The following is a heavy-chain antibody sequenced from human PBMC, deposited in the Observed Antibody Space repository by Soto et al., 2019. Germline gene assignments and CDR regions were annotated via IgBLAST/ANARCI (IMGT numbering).Heavy chain of an antibody. J-gene: IGHJ4*02. CDR3: ARDVARDRQYSASDSGLDY. D-gene: IGHD5-12*01. Sequence: QVHLEQSGAEVKKPGASVKVSCKASGYSFTSFGFTWVRQPPGQGLEWVGWISAYNGYTNYAQKLQGRVTMTTDTSTTTAYMELRGLTSDDTAVYYCARDVARDRQYSASDSGLDYWGQGTLVTVSS. CDR1: GYSFTSFG. CDR2: ISAYNGYT. V-gene: IGHV1-18*01.